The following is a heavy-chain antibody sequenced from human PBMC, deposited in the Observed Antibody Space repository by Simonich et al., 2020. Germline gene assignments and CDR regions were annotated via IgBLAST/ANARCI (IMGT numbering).Heavy chain of an antibody. Sequence: QVQLQQWGAGLLKPSETLSLTCAVYGGSFSGDYWSWIRQPPGKGLEWIGEINHSGSTNSNPSHKSRVTISVDTSKNQFSLKRSSVTAADTAVYYCARGLIGGSYYYWGQGTLVTVSS. CDR2: INHSGST. CDR1: GGSFSGDY. CDR3: ARGLIGGSYYY. V-gene: IGHV4-34*01. D-gene: IGHD1-26*01. J-gene: IGHJ4*02.